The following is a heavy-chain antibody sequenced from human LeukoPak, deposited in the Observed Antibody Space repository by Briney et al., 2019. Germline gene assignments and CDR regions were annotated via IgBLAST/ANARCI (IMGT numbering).Heavy chain of an antibody. CDR3: ARSVSDNAFDI. J-gene: IGHJ3*02. V-gene: IGHV4-31*03. CDR2: IYYSGST. Sequence: SETLSLTCTVSGGSISSGGYYWSWIRQHPGKCLEWIGYIYYSGSTYYNPSLKSRVTISVDTSKNQFSLKLSSVTAADTAVYYCARSVSDNAFDIWGQGTMVTVSS. D-gene: IGHD2-15*01. CDR1: GGSISSGGYY.